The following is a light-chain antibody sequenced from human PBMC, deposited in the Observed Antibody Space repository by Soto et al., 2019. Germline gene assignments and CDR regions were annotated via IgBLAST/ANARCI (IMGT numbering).Light chain of an antibody. CDR2: KVS. J-gene: IGKJ1*01. Sequence: DVVMTQSPLSLAVTLGQPASISCRSSQSLVNSDGNTYLNWFHQRPGQSPRRLIYKVSNRDSGVPDRFSGSGSGTDFSMKISRVEAEDVGVYYCMQGTHWPRTFGQGNKVEIK. CDR1: QSLVNSDGNTY. V-gene: IGKV2-30*01. CDR3: MQGTHWPRT.